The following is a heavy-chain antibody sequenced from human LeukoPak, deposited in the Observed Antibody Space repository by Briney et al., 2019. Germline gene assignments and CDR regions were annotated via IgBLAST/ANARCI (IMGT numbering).Heavy chain of an antibody. CDR1: GFTFRSYS. CDR3: ARSKRDYYDSSGQPQLPYSDY. D-gene: IGHD3-22*01. Sequence: PGGSLRLSCAASGFTFRSYSMNWVREAPGKGLEWVSGISSSSSYIYYADSVKGRSTISRDNAKNSLYLQMNTLRAEDTAVYYCARSKRDYYDSSGQPQLPYSDYWGQGTLVTVSS. J-gene: IGHJ4*02. V-gene: IGHV3-21*01. CDR2: ISSSSSYI.